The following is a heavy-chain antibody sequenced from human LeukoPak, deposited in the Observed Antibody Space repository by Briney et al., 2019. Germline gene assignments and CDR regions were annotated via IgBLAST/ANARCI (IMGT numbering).Heavy chain of an antibody. J-gene: IGHJ4*02. Sequence: GRSLRLSCAASGFTFSSYGMHWVRQAPGKGLEWVAVISYDGSNKYYADSVKGRFTISRDNSKNTLYLQMNSRRAEDTAVYYCAKDSSPPIGYSYGYSDYWGQGTLVTVSS. CDR2: ISYDGSNK. D-gene: IGHD5-18*01. CDR3: AKDSSPPIGYSYGYSDY. CDR1: GFTFSSYG. V-gene: IGHV3-30*18.